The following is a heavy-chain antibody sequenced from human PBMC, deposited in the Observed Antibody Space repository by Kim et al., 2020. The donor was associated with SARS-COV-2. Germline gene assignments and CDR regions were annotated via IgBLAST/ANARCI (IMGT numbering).Heavy chain of an antibody. V-gene: IGHV3-23*01. CDR1: GFTFSSYA. D-gene: IGHD6-13*01. CDR2: ISGSGGST. CDR3: AKEIPQLVTYYGMDV. Sequence: GGSLRLSCAASGFTFSSYAMSWVRQAPGKGLEWVSAISGSGGSTYYADSVKGRFIISRDNSKNTLYLQMNSLRAEDTAVYYCAKEIPQLVTYYGMDVWGQGTTVTGAS. J-gene: IGHJ6*02.